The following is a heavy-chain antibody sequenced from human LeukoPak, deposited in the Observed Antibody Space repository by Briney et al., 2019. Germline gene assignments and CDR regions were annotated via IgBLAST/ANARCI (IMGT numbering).Heavy chain of an antibody. CDR3: ARRIYYDNSGYRY. Sequence: GGSLRLSCAASGFTFSSYEMNWVRQAPGKGLEWVSYISSSGSTIYYADSVKGRFTISRDNAKNSLYLQMNSLRAEDTAVYYCARRIYYDNSGYRYWGQGTLVTVSS. V-gene: IGHV3-48*03. D-gene: IGHD3-22*01. CDR1: GFTFSSYE. CDR2: ISSSGSTI. J-gene: IGHJ4*02.